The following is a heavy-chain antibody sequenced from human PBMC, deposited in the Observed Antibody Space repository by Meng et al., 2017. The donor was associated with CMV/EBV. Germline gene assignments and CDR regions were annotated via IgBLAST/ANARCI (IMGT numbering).Heavy chain of an antibody. CDR3: SRVREDITLDY. V-gene: IGHV3-21*01. Sequence: GGSLRLSCAASGFTFSSYSMNWVRQAPGKGLEWVSSISSGSSYIYYADSVKGRFTISRDNAKNSLYLQMNSLRAEDTAVYYCSRVREDITLDYWGQGTLVTVSS. CDR2: ISSGSSYI. D-gene: IGHD2-15*01. CDR1: GFTFSSYS. J-gene: IGHJ4*02.